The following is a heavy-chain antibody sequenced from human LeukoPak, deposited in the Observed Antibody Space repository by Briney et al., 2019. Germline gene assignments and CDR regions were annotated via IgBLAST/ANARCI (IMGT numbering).Heavy chain of an antibody. V-gene: IGHV1-2*02. Sequence: GAXVKVSCKASGYTFTSYAMHWVRQAPGQGLEWMGWITPSGGTNYPQKFQGRGAITRDTSITTAYMDLSRLTSDDTAVYYCARDRYGDGFAHFDYWGQGALVTVSS. J-gene: IGHJ4*02. CDR3: ARDRYGDGFAHFDY. CDR2: ITPSGGT. CDR1: GYTFTSYA. D-gene: IGHD5-24*01.